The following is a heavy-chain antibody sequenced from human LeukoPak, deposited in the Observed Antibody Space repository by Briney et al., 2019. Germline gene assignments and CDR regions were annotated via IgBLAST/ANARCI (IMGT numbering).Heavy chain of an antibody. V-gene: IGHV3-23*01. CDR3: AKDFRVAEELWFGELWNAFDI. D-gene: IGHD3-10*01. CDR2: ISGSGGTT. J-gene: IGHJ3*02. Sequence: GGTLRLSCAASRFTFSSYGMSWVRQAPGKGLEWVSGISGSGGTTYYADSVKGRFTISRDNSKNTLYLQVNSLRIEDTAVYYCAKDFRVAEELWFGELWNAFDIWGQGIRVAVSS. CDR1: RFTFSSYG.